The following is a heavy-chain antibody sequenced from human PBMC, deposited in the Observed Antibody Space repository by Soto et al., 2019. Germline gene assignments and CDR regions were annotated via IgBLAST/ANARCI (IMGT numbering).Heavy chain of an antibody. CDR1: GGTISSGGYC. J-gene: IGHJ5*02. V-gene: IGHV4-30-2*01. CDR2: IYHSGST. D-gene: IGHD3-10*01. Sequence: SETLCLTWAVAGGTISSGGYCWSWLRQPPGKGLEWIGYIYHSGSTYYNPSLKSRVTISVDRSKNQFSLKLSSVTAADTAVYYCARKLWFGEFSWFDPWGQGTLVTVSS. CDR3: ARKLWFGEFSWFDP.